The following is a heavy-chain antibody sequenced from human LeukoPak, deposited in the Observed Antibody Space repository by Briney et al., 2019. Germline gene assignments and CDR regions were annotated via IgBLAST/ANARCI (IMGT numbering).Heavy chain of an antibody. J-gene: IGHJ3*02. CDR3: ARVSILIVPYYAFDI. D-gene: IGHD2/OR15-2a*01. Sequence: GGSLRLSCAASGFSFSSYSMKWVRQAPGRGLEWVSSISSSSNYIYYADSVKGRFTISRDNAKNSLYLQMNSLRAEDTAVYYCARVSILIVPYYAFDIWGQGTMVTVSS. CDR2: ISSSSNYI. CDR1: GFSFSSYS. V-gene: IGHV3-21*01.